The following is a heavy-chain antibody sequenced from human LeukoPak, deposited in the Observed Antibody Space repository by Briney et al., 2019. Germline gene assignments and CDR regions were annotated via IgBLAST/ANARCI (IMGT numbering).Heavy chain of an antibody. J-gene: IGHJ1*01. CDR2: ISGSSRHI. CDR3: ARGYCGGDCYGD. CDR1: GFTFSDYF. D-gene: IGHD2-21*02. Sequence: GGSLRLSCAASGFTFSDYFMNWVRQAPGKGLEYVSSISGSSRHIYYADSVKGRFTISRDNTKSSLYLQMNSLRVEDMAVYYCARGYCGGDCYGDWGXGTLVTVSS. V-gene: IGHV3-21*01.